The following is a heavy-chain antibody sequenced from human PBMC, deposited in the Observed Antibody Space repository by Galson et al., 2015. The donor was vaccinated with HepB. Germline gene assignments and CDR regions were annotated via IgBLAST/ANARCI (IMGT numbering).Heavy chain of an antibody. CDR2: IYGGGYT. CDR1: GLIVSNNY. Sequence: SLRLSCAASGLIVSNNYMTWVRQAPGKGLEWVSLIYGGGYTTYSDSVRGRFTIPRDISKSTPYVQMTSLTTEDTAVYCCASSSDHTRNWHFDLWGRGTLVIVSS. J-gene: IGHJ2*01. V-gene: IGHV3-66*02. CDR3: ASSSDHTRNWHFDL. D-gene: IGHD6-19*01.